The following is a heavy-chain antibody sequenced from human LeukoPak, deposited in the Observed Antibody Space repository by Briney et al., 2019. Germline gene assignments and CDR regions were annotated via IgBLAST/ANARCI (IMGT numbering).Heavy chain of an antibody. CDR3: ARDRPLGYCSSTSCPRGYYYGMDV. V-gene: IGHV1-18*01. Sequence: ASVKVSCKASGYTFTSYGISWVRQAPGQGLEWMGWISAYNGNTNYAQKLQGRVTMTTDTSTSTAYMELRSLRSDDTAVYYCARDRPLGYCSSTSCPRGYYYGMDVWGQGTTVTVSS. J-gene: IGHJ6*02. D-gene: IGHD2-2*01. CDR2: ISAYNGNT. CDR1: GYTFTSYG.